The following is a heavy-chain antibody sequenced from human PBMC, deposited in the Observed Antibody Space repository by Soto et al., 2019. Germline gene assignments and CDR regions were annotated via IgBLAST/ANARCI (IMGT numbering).Heavy chain of an antibody. J-gene: IGHJ5*01. Sequence: EVPLLDSGGDLVQPGGSLRLSCAASGFSFSSHVMSWVRQAPGKGLEWVSSISGSGGGTYYADSVKGRFIISRDNSKNTLDLQMTSLRVEDTAVYYCAKGWCDSWGQGTLVTVSS. CDR3: AKGWCDS. CDR2: ISGSGGGT. CDR1: GFSFSSHV. V-gene: IGHV3-23*01.